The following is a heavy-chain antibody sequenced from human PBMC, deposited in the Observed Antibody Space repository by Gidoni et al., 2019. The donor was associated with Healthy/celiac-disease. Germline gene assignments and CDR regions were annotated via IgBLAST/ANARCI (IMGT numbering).Heavy chain of an antibody. D-gene: IGHD6-13*01. V-gene: IGHV3-9*01. CDR3: AKDSSSWPQTDRYFDY. CDR1: GFTFDDYA. CDR2: ISWNSGSI. J-gene: IGHJ4*02. Sequence: EVQLVESGGGLVQPGRSLRLSCAASGFTFDDYAMHWVRQAPGKGLEWVSGISWNSGSIGYADSVKGRFTISRDNAKNSLYLQMNSLRAEDTALYYCAKDSSSWPQTDRYFDYWGQGTLVTVSS.